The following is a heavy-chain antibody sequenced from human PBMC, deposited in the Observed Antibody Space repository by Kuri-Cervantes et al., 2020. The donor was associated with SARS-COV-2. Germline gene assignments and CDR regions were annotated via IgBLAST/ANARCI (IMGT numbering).Heavy chain of an antibody. CDR3: ARDPPDASRGHYSFDY. V-gene: IGHV3-33*01. D-gene: IGHD3-22*01. CDR2: IWYDGSNK. Sequence: GESLKISCAASGFTFSSYGMHWVRQAPGKGLEWVAVIWYDGSNKYYADSVKGRFTISRDNSKNTLYLQMNSLRAEDTAVYYCARDPPDASRGHYSFDYWGQGTLVTVSS. CDR1: GFTFSSYG. J-gene: IGHJ4*02.